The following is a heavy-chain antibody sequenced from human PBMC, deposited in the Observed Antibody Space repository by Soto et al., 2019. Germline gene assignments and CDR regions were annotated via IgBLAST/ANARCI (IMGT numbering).Heavy chain of an antibody. D-gene: IGHD2-8*01. V-gene: IGHV4-31*03. Sequence: QVQLQESGPGLVKPSQTLSLTCTVSGASISSGGYYWRWIRQHPGTGLEWIGYIYYSGSTYYNPSLQSRVTISVDTSKNLFSLKLSSVTAAATAVYYCASVGCTKGVTYLGYYYYYMDVWGKGTTVTVSS. CDR3: ASVGCTKGVTYLGYYYYYMDV. CDR2: IYYSGST. J-gene: IGHJ6*03. CDR1: GASISSGGYY.